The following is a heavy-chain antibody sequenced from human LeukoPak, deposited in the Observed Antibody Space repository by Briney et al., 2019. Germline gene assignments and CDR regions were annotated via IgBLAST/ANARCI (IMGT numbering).Heavy chain of an antibody. Sequence: PSETLSLTCAVYGGSFSGYYWSWIRQPPGKGLEWIGEINHSGSTNYNPSLKSRVTISVDTSKNQFSLKLSSVTAADTAVYYCARVRVEPAGTYTWFDHWGQGTLVTVSS. V-gene: IGHV4-34*01. D-gene: IGHD2-2*01. CDR2: INHSGST. CDR3: ARVRVEPAGTYTWFDH. J-gene: IGHJ5*02. CDR1: GGSFSGYY.